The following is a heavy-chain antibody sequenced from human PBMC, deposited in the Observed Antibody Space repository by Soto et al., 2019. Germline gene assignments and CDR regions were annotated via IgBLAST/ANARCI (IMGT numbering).Heavy chain of an antibody. CDR2: VYFSGST. J-gene: IGHJ4*02. D-gene: IGHD6-19*01. CDR3: GRAQQWPIANFFDS. V-gene: IGHV4-39*01. Sequence: PSETLSLTCAVSGGTISSSSHYWGWIRQPPGKGLEWIGSVYFSGSTYYSPSLESRVTISVDTSKNQFSLRLNSVTATDTAVYYCGRAQQWPIANFFDSWGQGTLVTVSS. CDR1: GGTISSSSHY.